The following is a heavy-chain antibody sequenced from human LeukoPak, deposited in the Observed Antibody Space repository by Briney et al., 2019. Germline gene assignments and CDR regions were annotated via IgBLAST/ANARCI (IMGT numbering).Heavy chain of an antibody. CDR2: IYYSGST. CDR3: ARFGMSLGGGSYYGDYYYGMDV. V-gene: IGHV4-59*01. CDR1: GGSISSYY. Sequence: SETLSLTCTVSGGSISSYYWSWIRQPPGKGLEWIGYIYYSGSTNYNPSLKSRVTISVDTSKNQFSLKLSSVTAADTAVYYCARFGMSLGGGSYYGDYYYGMDVWGQGTTVTVSS. J-gene: IGHJ6*02. D-gene: IGHD1-26*01.